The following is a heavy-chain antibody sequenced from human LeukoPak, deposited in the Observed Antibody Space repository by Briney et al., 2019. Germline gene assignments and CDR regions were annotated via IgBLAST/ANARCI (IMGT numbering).Heavy chain of an antibody. CDR2: INPSGGST. Sequence: ASVKASCKASGYTFTSYYMHWVRQAPGQGLEWMGIINPSGGSTSYAQKFQGRVTMTRDTSTSTVYMELSSLRPEDTAVYCCAREVAVAENFDYWGQGTLVTVSS. CDR3: AREVAVAENFDY. J-gene: IGHJ4*02. V-gene: IGHV1-46*01. D-gene: IGHD6-19*01. CDR1: GYTFTSYY.